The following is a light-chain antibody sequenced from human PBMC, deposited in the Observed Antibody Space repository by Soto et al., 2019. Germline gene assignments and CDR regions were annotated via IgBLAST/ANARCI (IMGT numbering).Light chain of an antibody. CDR1: QGIRND. CDR3: LQHSRFPPT. J-gene: IGKJ2*01. V-gene: IGKV1-17*01. CDR2: SAS. Sequence: DIQMTQSPSSLSASVGDRVTITCRASQGIRNDLGWYQQKPGKVPQRLIYSASRLQSGGPSRFSGSGSGTEFTLTFSSLQPEDFATDYCLQHSRFPPTFGQGTKVDI.